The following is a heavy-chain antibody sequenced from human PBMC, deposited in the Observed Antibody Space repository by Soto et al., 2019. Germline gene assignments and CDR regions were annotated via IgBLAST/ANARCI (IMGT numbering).Heavy chain of an antibody. J-gene: IGHJ4*02. V-gene: IGHV1-18*01. CDR3: ARDVIGHDNYETIGYYFDH. Sequence: GASVEVSWEERGEGKASSGRRWVRQAKKQGLEWMGWINASDGNTKYAQRLQGRVTMTRDTSTSTVYMELRSLTSEDTAVYYCARDVIGHDNYETIGYYFDHWGQGTLVTVSS. CDR2: INASDGNT. CDR1: GEGKASSG. D-gene: IGHD3-22*01.